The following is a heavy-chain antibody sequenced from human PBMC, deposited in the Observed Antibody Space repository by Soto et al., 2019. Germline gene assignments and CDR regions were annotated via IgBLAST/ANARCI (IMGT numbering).Heavy chain of an antibody. Sequence: ASVRVSCKASGYTFTRSGISWVRQAPGQGLEWMGWISTYNGDTNYAQTFQGRVTMTTDTSTSTVHMEVRSLRSDDTAVYYCAREGVAPYYYYGMDVWGQGTPVTVAS. CDR3: AREGVAPYYYYGMDV. D-gene: IGHD5-12*01. CDR2: ISTYNGDT. CDR1: GYTFTRSG. J-gene: IGHJ6*02. V-gene: IGHV1-18*01.